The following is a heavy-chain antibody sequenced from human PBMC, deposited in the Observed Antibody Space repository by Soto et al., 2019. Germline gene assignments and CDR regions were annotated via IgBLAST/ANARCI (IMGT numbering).Heavy chain of an antibody. D-gene: IGHD4-17*01. CDR1: GGTFSSSA. CDR3: ACSGYGTVTTFYYFDY. Sequence: QVQLVQSGAEVKKPGSSVKVSCKASGGTFSSSAISWVRQAPVQGLELMGGIIPIFGTATYAQKFQGRVTITADKSTSTAYMELSRLRYEYTAVYYCACSGYGTVTTFYYFDYWGQGTLVTVSS. V-gene: IGHV1-69*06. CDR2: IIPIFGTA. J-gene: IGHJ4*02.